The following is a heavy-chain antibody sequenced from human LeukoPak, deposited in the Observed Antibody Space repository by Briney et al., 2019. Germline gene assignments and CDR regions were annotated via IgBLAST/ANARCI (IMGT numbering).Heavy chain of an antibody. CDR1: GFTLGSYE. CDR3: ASLTAAAPYYYYYMDV. CDR2: IISSGSTI. V-gene: IGHV3-48*03. J-gene: IGHJ6*03. D-gene: IGHD6-13*01. Sequence: RGSLRPSCAASGFTLGSYEMNWVRQAPGKGLGWVSYIISSGSTIYYADSVKGRFTISRDNAKNSLYLQMNSLRVEDTAVYYCASLTAAAPYYYYYMDVWGKGTTVTVSS.